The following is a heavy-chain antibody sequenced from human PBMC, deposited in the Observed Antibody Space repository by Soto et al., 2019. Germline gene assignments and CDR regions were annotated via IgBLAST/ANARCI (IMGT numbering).Heavy chain of an antibody. CDR1: GFTFSSYG. CDR2: ISYDGSSK. J-gene: IGHJ5*02. V-gene: IGHV3-30*03. D-gene: IGHD3-10*01. CDR3: ARGARGT. Sequence: GGSLRLSCAASGFTFSSYGMHWVRQAPGKGLEWVAVISYDGSSKYYADSVKGRFTISRDNSMNTLYLQMNSLRAEDTAVYYCARGARGTWGQGTLVTVSS.